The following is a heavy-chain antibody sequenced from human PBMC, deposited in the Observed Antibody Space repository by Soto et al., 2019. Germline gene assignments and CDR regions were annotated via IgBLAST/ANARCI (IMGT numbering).Heavy chain of an antibody. Sequence: PGGSLRLSCAASGFVFNMYWMHWVRQVPGEGPEWATRINDDGTRTDYADSAKGRFAISRDNAKDILYLQMNALRVDDTAVYYCIRGPRPSSVGTGAFWGQGTLVTVSS. CDR1: GFVFNMYW. V-gene: IGHV3-74*01. CDR2: INDDGTRT. J-gene: IGHJ4*02. CDR3: IRGPRPSSVGTGAF. D-gene: IGHD3-10*01.